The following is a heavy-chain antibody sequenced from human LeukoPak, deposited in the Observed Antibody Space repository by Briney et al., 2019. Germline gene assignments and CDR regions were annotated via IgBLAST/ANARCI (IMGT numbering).Heavy chain of an antibody. CDR3: AGVGFWSGYYVDY. J-gene: IGHJ4*02. D-gene: IGHD3-3*01. Sequence: PSETLSLTCTVSGRSISSYYWRWIRQPPGKGLEWIGYIYYSGSTNHNPSLKTRVTISVDTSKNQFSLKLSCVTAADTAVYYCAGVGFWSGYYVDYWGQGTLVTVSS. V-gene: IGHV4-59*01. CDR1: GRSISSYY. CDR2: IYYSGST.